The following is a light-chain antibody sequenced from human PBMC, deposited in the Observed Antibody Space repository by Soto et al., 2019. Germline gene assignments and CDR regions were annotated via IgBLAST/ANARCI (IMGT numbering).Light chain of an antibody. CDR1: QSVGTTY. CDR3: QQRSTWPPIT. CDR2: AAS. V-gene: IGKV3D-20*02. J-gene: IGKJ5*01. Sequence: EVVLSTSVGTLSLTKVARSTHSFMSNQSVGTTYLAWYQQKPGQAPRLLIYAASSRATGIPDRFSGSGSGTDFTPTISSLEPADFAVYVCQQRSTWPPITCGQGTRLEIK.